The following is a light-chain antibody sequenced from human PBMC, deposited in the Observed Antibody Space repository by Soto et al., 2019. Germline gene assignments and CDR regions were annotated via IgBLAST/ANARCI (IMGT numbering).Light chain of an antibody. Sequence: DVRLPQCPYSLSASVGESITITCRASRTSNNYLNWFQQKPGEPPRLLIYDASSLESGVPSRFSGSGSGTEFTLTISGLQPDDFATYYCEQYNSYWRFAEGTKVDI. CDR2: DAS. CDR1: RTSNNY. V-gene: IGKV1-5*01. J-gene: IGKJ1*01. CDR3: EQYNSYWR.